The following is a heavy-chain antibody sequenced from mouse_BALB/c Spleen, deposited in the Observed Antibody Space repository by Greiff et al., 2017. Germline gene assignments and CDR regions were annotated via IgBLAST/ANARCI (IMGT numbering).Heavy chain of an antibody. V-gene: IGHV1-87*01. D-gene: IGHD2-3*01. CDR3: ARKDDGYYGGYFDY. CDR2: IYPGDGDT. Sequence: QVQLQQSGAELARPGASVKLSCKASGYTFTSYWMQWVKQRPGQGLEWIGAIYPGDGDTRYTQKFKGKATLTADKSSSTAYMQLSSLASEDSAVYYCARKDDGYYGGYFDYWGQGTTLTVSS. J-gene: IGHJ2*01. CDR1: GYTFTSYW.